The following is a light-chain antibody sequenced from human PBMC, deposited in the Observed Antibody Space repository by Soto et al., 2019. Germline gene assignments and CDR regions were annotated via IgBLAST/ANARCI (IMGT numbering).Light chain of an antibody. CDR3: QQRSDRLPIT. V-gene: IGKV3D-20*02. CDR1: QSVSTSN. Sequence: IVLTQSPGTLSSSPGEGATLSCRASQSVSTSNLAWYQQRPGQAPRLLIYGASRRATGIPDRFSGSGSGTDFTLTISRLEPEDLAVYYCQQRSDRLPITFGQGTRLEIK. J-gene: IGKJ5*01. CDR2: GAS.